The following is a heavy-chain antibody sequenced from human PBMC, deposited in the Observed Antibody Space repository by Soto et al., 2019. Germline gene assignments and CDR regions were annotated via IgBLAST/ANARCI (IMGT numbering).Heavy chain of an antibody. V-gene: IGHV3-23*01. CDR1: GFTFSSYA. Sequence: RGFLRLSCAASGFTFSSYAMSWVRQAPGKGLEWVSVISGSGDSTYYADSVRGRFTISRDNSKNTLYLQMNSLRAEDTAVYYCAKDRDGAAAGPTKFYGMDVWGQGTTVTVSS. D-gene: IGHD6-13*01. CDR3: AKDRDGAAAGPTKFYGMDV. J-gene: IGHJ6*02. CDR2: ISGSGDST.